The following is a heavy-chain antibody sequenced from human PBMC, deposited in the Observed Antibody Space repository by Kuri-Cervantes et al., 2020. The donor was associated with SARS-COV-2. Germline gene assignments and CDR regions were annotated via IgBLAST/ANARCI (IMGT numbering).Heavy chain of an antibody. CDR1: GFLFSALA. CDR3: TSLIDY. J-gene: IGHJ4*02. CDR2: VRGKANNYAT. Sequence: GGSLRLSCEVSGFLFSALAIHWVRQASGKGLDWVGRVRGKANNYATAYAASVKGRFTISRDDSKNMAYLQMHSLKTEDTAVYYCTSLIDYWGQGALVTVSS. V-gene: IGHV3-73*01.